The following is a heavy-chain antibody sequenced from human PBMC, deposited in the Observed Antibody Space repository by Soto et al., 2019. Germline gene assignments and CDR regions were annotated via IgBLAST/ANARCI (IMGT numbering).Heavy chain of an antibody. J-gene: IGHJ5*02. D-gene: IGHD6-6*01. V-gene: IGHV3-53*01. CDR1: GFTVSSKY. CDR3: ASIAARPA. Sequence: EVQLVESGGGLIHPGGSLRLSCAASGFTVSSKYMSWVRQAPGKGLEWVSVIYSGGSTYYADSVKGRFTISRDHSKNTLYLQMTSLRAEDTPVYYCASIAARPAWGQGTLVTVSS. CDR2: IYSGGST.